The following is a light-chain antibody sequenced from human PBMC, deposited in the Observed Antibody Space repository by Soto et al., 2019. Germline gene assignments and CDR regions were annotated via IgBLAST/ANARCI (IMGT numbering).Light chain of an antibody. V-gene: IGKV1-16*02. J-gene: IGKJ4*01. CDR3: QQYHSFPLT. Sequence: DIQMTQYPSSLSASIGDRVIITCRASQDISNYLGWFQQKPGKAPKSLIYDASSLQSGVPSKFTGSGSGTDFTLTISNLQPEDSATYHCQQYHSFPLTFGGGTNVEIK. CDR1: QDISNY. CDR2: DAS.